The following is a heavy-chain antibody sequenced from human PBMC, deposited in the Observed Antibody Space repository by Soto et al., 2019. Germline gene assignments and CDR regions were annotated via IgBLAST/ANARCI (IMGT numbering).Heavy chain of an antibody. V-gene: IGHV4-4*02. Sequence: SETLSLTCAVPCGSISSSNWWSWVRQPPGKGLEWIGEIYHSGSTNYNPSLKSRVTISVDKSKNQFSLKLSSVTAADTAVYYCARDKYSSSWHYYYYGMDVWGQGTTVTVSS. J-gene: IGHJ6*02. CDR3: ARDKYSSSWHYYYYGMDV. CDR1: CGSISSSNW. CDR2: IYHSGST. D-gene: IGHD6-13*01.